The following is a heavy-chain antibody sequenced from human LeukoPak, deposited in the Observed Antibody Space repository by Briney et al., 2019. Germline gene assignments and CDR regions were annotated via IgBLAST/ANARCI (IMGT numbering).Heavy chain of an antibody. CDR3: AKSLGYTMIVPGVDV. D-gene: IGHD3-22*01. CDR2: ISWNSGSI. Sequence: GGSLRLSCAASGFTFDDYAMHWVRQAPGKGLEWVSGISWNSGSIGYADSVKGRFTISRDNAKNSLYLQMNSLRAEDTALYYCAKSLGYTMIVPGVDVWGQGPRSPSP. V-gene: IGHV3-9*01. J-gene: IGHJ6*02. CDR1: GFTFDDYA.